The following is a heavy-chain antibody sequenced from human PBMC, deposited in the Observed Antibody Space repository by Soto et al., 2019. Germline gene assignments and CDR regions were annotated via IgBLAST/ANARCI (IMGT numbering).Heavy chain of an antibody. Sequence: LSLTSTVSAASISGFYLSWIRKSAGKGLEWIGRIYASGTNDYNPSLKSRVMMSVDTSKKQFSLKLRSVTAADTAVYYCVRDGTKTLRDWFDPWGQGISVTVSS. D-gene: IGHD1-1*01. CDR2: IYASGTN. CDR3: VRDGTKTLRDWFDP. V-gene: IGHV4-4*07. J-gene: IGHJ5*02. CDR1: AASISGFY.